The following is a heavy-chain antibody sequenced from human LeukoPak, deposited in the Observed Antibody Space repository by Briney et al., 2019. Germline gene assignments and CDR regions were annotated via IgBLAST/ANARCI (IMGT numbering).Heavy chain of an antibody. CDR1: GFTFSNYW. Sequence: GGSLRLSCAASGFTFSNYWMSWVPQAPGKGLEWVAHLNQDGSEKYYVDSVKGPCTISRDNAKNSLYLQMNSLRAEDTAVYYCARDGGGDIVVAFAFDIWGQGTMVTVSS. D-gene: IGHD2-15*01. CDR3: ARDGGGDIVVAFAFDI. V-gene: IGHV3-7*05. CDR2: LNQDGSEK. J-gene: IGHJ3*02.